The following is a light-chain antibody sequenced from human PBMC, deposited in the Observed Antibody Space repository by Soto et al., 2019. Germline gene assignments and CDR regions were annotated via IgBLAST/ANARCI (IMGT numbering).Light chain of an antibody. V-gene: IGLV1-51*01. CDR1: SSNIGNNY. CDR2: DNN. Sequence: SVLTQPPSVSAAPGQKVTISCSGSSSNIGNNYVSWYQQLPGTAPKLLIYDNNKRPSGIPDRFSGSKSGTSATLGITGLQTGHEADYYCGTWDSSLSAVVFGGGTQLTVL. CDR3: GTWDSSLSAVV. J-gene: IGLJ2*01.